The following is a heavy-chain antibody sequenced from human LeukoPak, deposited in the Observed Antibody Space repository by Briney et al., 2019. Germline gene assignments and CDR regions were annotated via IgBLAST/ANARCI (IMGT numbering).Heavy chain of an antibody. Sequence: SVKVSCKASGYTFTSYGISWVRQAPGQGLEWMGGIIPIFGTANYAQKFQGRVTITADESTSTAYMELSSLRSEDTAVYYCARARGIAALDYWGQGTLVTVSS. CDR3: ARARGIAALDY. J-gene: IGHJ4*02. V-gene: IGHV1-69*13. CDR2: IIPIFGTA. D-gene: IGHD6-13*01. CDR1: GYTFTSYG.